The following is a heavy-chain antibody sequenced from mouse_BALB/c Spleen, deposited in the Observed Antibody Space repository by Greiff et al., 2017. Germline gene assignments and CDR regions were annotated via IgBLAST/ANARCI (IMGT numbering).Heavy chain of an antibody. CDR3: ASGNYVDY. Sequence: VQLKESGAELVKPGAPVKLSCTASGFNIKDTYMHWVKQRPEQGLEWIGRIDPANGNTKYDPKFQGKATITADTSSNTAYLQLSSLTSEDTAVYYCASGNYVDYWGQGTTLTVSS. CDR2: IDPANGNT. D-gene: IGHD1-1*02. J-gene: IGHJ2*01. CDR1: GFNIKDTY. V-gene: IGHV14-3*02.